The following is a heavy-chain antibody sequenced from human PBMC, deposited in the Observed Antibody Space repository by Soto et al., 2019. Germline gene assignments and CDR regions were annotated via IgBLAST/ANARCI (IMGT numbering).Heavy chain of an antibody. CDR2: IYYSGST. Sequence: SETLSLTCTVSGGSISSGDYYWSWIRQPPGKGREWIGYIYYSGSTYYNPSLKSRVTISVDTSKNQFSLKLSSVTAADTAVYYCARGGPPLYYYDSSGYLGYWGQGTLVTVSS. CDR3: ARGGPPLYYYDSSGYLGY. V-gene: IGHV4-30-4*01. J-gene: IGHJ4*02. D-gene: IGHD3-22*01. CDR1: GGSISSGDYY.